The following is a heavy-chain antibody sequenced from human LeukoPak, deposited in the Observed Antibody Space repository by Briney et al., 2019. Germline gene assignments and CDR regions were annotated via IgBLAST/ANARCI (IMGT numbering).Heavy chain of an antibody. V-gene: IGHV4-61*02. D-gene: IGHD3-22*01. CDR1: GDSISSGDYY. CDR3: ARLGHYYDSSGFPGAFDY. CDR2: ISSSGST. Sequence: PSETLSLTCTVSGDSISSGDYYWSWIRQPVGKGLEWIGRISSSGSTNYNPSLKSRVTISVDTSKNQFSLKLSSVTAADTAVYYCARLGHYYDSSGFPGAFDYWGQGTLVTVSS. J-gene: IGHJ4*02.